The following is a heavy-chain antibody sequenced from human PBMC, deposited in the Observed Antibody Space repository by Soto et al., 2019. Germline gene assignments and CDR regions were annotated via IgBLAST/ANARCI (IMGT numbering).Heavy chain of an antibody. CDR1: GFTFSSYS. V-gene: IGHV3-21*01. Sequence: PGGSLRLSCAASGFTFSSYSMNWVRQAPGKGLEWVSSISSSSSYIYYADSVKGRFTISRDNAKNSLYLQMNSLRAEDTAAYYCAHGSSGYDYYFDYWGQGTLVTVSS. CDR2: ISSSSSYI. CDR3: AHGSSGYDYYFDY. D-gene: IGHD5-12*01. J-gene: IGHJ4*02.